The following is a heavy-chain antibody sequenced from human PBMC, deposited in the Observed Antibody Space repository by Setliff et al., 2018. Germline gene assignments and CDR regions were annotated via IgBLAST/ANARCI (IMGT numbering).Heavy chain of an antibody. CDR2: IRDGGTKK. D-gene: IGHD7-27*01. Sequence: LRLSCAASGFAFSTYGIHWVRHTPGKGLEWVAYIRDGGTKKDYADYVRGRFTISRDNARNALYLQMVSLRGEDTGVYFCAALDWGENFYNVDVWGKGTTVTVSS. CDR1: GFAFSTYG. V-gene: IGHV3-30*02. CDR3: AALDWGENFYNVDV. J-gene: IGHJ6*03.